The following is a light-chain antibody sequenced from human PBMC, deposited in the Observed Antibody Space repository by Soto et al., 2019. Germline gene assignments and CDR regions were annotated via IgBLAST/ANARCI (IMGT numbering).Light chain of an antibody. CDR3: QQYGSSPQNT. V-gene: IGKV3-20*01. CDR2: GAS. Sequence: EIVLTQSPGTLSLSPGVRATLSCRTSQSVRNKYLAWYQQKPGQAPRLLVYGASNRATGIPARFSGSGSGTDFTLTISRLEPEDFAVYYCQQYGSSPQNTFGQGTKLEIK. CDR1: QSVRNKY. J-gene: IGKJ2*01.